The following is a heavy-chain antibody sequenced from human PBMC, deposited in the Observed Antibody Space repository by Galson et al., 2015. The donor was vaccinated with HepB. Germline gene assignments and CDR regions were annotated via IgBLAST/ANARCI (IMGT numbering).Heavy chain of an antibody. CDR1: GGSISSYF. D-gene: IGHD4-11*01. V-gene: IGHV4-4*07. Sequence: SETLSLTCTVSGGSISSYFWSWIRQPAGKGLEWIGRIYTSGSTDYSPSLKSRVTMSIDTSKNQFSLKLSSVSAADTAVYYCAREVQSDDYFDYWGQGTLVTVSS. CDR3: AREVQSDDYFDY. CDR2: IYTSGST. J-gene: IGHJ4*02.